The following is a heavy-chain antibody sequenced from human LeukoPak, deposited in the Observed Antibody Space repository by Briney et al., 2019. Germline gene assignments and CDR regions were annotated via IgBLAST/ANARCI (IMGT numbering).Heavy chain of an antibody. CDR1: GGSISSSSYY. D-gene: IGHD2-15*01. V-gene: IGHV4-39*01. CDR3: ARHEVIVVVVAAFDY. J-gene: IGHJ4*02. Sequence: SETLSLTCTVSGGSISSSSYYWGWIRQPPGKGLEWIGSTYYSGSTYYNPSLKSRVTISVDTSKNQFSLKLSSVTAADTAVYYCARHEVIVVVVAAFDYWGQGTLVTVSS. CDR2: TYYSGST.